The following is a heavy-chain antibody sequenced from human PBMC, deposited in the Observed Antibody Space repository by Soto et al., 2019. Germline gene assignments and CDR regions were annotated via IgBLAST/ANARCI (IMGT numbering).Heavy chain of an antibody. CDR2: ISGYNGDT. D-gene: IGHD2-8*01. V-gene: IGHV1-18*01. Sequence: ASGKVSCKASGYTFTRYGISWVRQAPVQGLEWMGWISGYNGDTKYAQKFQCRVTMTIDTSTTTTYMELRSLKSDDTAVYYCAKNGQPPYYYYGMDVLRQGTTVTVSS. J-gene: IGHJ6*02. CDR1: GYTFTRYG. CDR3: AKNGQPPYYYYGMDV.